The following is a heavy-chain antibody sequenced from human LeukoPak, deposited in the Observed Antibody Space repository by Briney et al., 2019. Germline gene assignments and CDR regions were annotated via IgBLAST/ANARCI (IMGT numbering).Heavy chain of an antibody. Sequence: PSETLSLTCTVSRGSISNYYWSRIRQPPGKGLEWIGYIYYSGSTSFNPSLKSRVTISVDTSKNQFSLKVDSVTAADTAVYYCARHRTSGWGLDYWGQGTLVTVSS. V-gene: IGHV4-59*08. D-gene: IGHD6-19*01. CDR2: IYYSGST. CDR1: RGSISNYY. J-gene: IGHJ4*02. CDR3: ARHRTSGWGLDY.